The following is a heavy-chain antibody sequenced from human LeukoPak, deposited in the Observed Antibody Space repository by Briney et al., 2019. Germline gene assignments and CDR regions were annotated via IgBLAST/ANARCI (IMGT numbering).Heavy chain of an antibody. J-gene: IGHJ5*02. V-gene: IGHV1-8*01. D-gene: IGHD3-22*01. CDR2: MNPNSGNT. CDR3: ARGVNYYDSSGPPNWFDP. Sequence: RASVKVSCKASGYTFTSYDINWVRQATGQGLEWMGWMNPNSGNTGYAQKFQGRVTMTRNTSISTAYMELSSLRSEDTAVYYCARGVNYYDSSGPPNWFDPWGQGTLVTVSS. CDR1: GYTFTSYD.